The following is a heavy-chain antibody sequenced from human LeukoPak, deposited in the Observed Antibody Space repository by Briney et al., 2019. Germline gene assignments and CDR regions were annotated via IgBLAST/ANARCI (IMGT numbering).Heavy chain of an antibody. CDR2: VHYTGST. CDR3: ARRADHFYYYMDV. D-gene: IGHD3-10*01. J-gene: IGHJ6*03. CDR1: GGSISSNTHY. V-gene: IGHV4-39*07. Sequence: PSETLSLTCTVSGGSISSNTHYWGWIRQPPGKGLEWIASVHYTGSTYYNPSLKSRVTIAVDTSKNQFSVRMTSVTAADTAVYYCARRADHFYYYMDVWGKGTTVTVSS.